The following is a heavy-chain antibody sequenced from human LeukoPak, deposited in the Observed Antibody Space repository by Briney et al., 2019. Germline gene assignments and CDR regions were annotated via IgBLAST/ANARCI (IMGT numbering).Heavy chain of an antibody. CDR2: IYYSGST. CDR3: ARLGVVVTAMSDY. J-gene: IGHJ4*02. CDR1: GGSISSSNYY. D-gene: IGHD2-21*02. V-gene: IGHV4-39*01. Sequence: PSETLSLTCTVSGGSISSSNYYWGWIRQPPGKGLEWIGNIYYSGSTYYNPSLKSRFTISVDTSKNQFSLKLSSVTAADTAVYYCARLGVVVTAMSDYWGQGTLVTVSS.